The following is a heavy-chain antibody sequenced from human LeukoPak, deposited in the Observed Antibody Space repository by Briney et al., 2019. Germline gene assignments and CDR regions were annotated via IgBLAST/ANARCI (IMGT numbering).Heavy chain of an antibody. CDR1: GGSFSGYY. Sequence: SETLSLTCAVYGGSFSGYYWSWIRQPPGKGLEWIGEINHSGSTNYNPSLKSRATISVDTSKNQFSLKLSSVTAADTAVYYCARGTMTTVTYYFDYWGQGTLVAVSS. J-gene: IGHJ4*02. CDR2: INHSGST. V-gene: IGHV4-34*01. D-gene: IGHD4-17*01. CDR3: ARGTMTTVTYYFDY.